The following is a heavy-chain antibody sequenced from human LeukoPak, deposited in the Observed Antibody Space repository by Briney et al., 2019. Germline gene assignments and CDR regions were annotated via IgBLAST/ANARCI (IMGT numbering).Heavy chain of an antibody. D-gene: IGHD3-10*01. CDR3: ARICEGGSGSYGDY. J-gene: IGHJ4*02. CDR1: GFSLSTSGMC. Sequence: SGPALVKPTQTLTLTCTFSGFSLSTSGMCVSWIRQPPGKALEWLARIDWDDDKYYSTSLKTRLTISKDTSKNQVVLTMTNMDPVDTATYYCARICEGGSGSYGDYWGQGTLVTVSS. V-gene: IGHV2-70*11. CDR2: IDWDDDK.